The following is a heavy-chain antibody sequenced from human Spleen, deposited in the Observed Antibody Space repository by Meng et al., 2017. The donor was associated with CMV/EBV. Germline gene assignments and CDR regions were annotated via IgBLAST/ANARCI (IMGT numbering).Heavy chain of an antibody. CDR1: GFTFSSYE. Sequence: LSLTCAASGFTFSSYEMNWVRQAPERGLEWVAYISRSGSSIYYADSLKGRFTISRDNAKNSLYLQMNSLRAEDTAVYYCARVQGPYGMDVWGQGTTVTVSS. V-gene: IGHV3-48*03. CDR3: ARVQGPYGMDV. CDR2: ISRSGSSI. J-gene: IGHJ6*02.